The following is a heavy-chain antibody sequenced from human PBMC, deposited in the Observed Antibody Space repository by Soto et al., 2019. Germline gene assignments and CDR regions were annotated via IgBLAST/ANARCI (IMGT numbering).Heavy chain of an antibody. CDR1: GYTFTGYY. CDR2: INPNSGGT. CDR3: AREEVWSGYYTNYYYGMDV. V-gene: IGHV1-2*04. Sequence: QVQLVQSGAEVKKPGASVKVSCKSSGYTFTGYYMHWVRQSPGQGLEWMGWINPNSGGTKYAQKFQGWVTMTRDTSISTAYMELSRLRSDDTAVYYCAREEVWSGYYTNYYYGMDVWGQGTTVTVSS. J-gene: IGHJ6*02. D-gene: IGHD3-3*01.